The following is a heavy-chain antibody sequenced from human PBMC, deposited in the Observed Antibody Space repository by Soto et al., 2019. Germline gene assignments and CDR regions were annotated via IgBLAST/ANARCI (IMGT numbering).Heavy chain of an antibody. J-gene: IGHJ3*02. CDR2: IDPSDSFT. V-gene: IGHV5-10-1*03. Sequence: EEQLVQSGAEVKEPGESLMISCQGSGYRFSDYWIHWVRQVPGKGLEWMGKIDPSDSFTTYSPSFQGRVTISIDKSIDTAFLRWTCLKSSDTSMYYCANLDFTFSSVDVFDIWGQGTIVTVSS. CDR1: GYRFSDYW. CDR3: ANLDFTFSSVDVFDI. D-gene: IGHD3-3*01.